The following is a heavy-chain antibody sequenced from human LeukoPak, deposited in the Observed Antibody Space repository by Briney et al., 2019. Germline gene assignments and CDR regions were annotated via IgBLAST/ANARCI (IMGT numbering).Heavy chain of an antibody. CDR1: GGSISSGGYY. CDR3: ARVRYYGSGSYYFDY. CDR2: IYYSGST. D-gene: IGHD3-10*01. V-gene: IGHV4-31*03. J-gene: IGHJ4*02. Sequence: PSETLSLTCTVSGGSISSGGYYWSWIRQHPGKGLEWIGYIYYSGSTYYNPSLKSRVTISVDTSKNQFSLKLSSVTAADTAVYYCARVRYYGSGSYYFDYWGQGTLVTVSS.